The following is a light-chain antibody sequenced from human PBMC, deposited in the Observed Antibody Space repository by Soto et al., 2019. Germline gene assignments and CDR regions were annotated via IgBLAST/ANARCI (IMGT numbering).Light chain of an antibody. CDR3: QQYYSYPQT. J-gene: IGKJ1*01. V-gene: IGKV1-5*03. CDR2: KAS. Sequence: DIQMTQSPSTLSASVGDRVTITCRASQSISVWLAWYQQKAGKAPNLLIYKASRLESGVPSRFSGSGSGTDFTLTISCLQSEDFATYYCQQYYSYPQTFGQGTKVDIK. CDR1: QSISVW.